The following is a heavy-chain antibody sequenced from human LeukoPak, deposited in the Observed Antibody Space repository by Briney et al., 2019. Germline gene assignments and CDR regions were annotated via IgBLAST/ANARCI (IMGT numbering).Heavy chain of an antibody. Sequence: PGGSLRLSCAASGFTFSSYAMHWVRQAPGKGLEWVAVISYDGSNKYYADSVKGWFTISRDNSKNTLYLQMNSLRAEDTAVYYCAKVRGFFDYWGQGTLVTVSS. CDR2: ISYDGSNK. J-gene: IGHJ4*02. CDR1: GFTFSSYA. CDR3: AKVRGFFDY. V-gene: IGHV3-30-3*01.